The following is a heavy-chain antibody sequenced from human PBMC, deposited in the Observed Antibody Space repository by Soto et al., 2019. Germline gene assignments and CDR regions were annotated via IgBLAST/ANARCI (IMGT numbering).Heavy chain of an antibody. CDR1: GGTFSSYA. CDR3: ARDLQPTQRYYYGMDV. CDR2: IIPSFGTA. V-gene: IGHV1-69*01. Sequence: QVQLVQSGAEGKKPGSSVKVSCKASGGTFSSYAISWVRQAPGQGLEGMGGIIPSFGTANYAQKFQGRVTMTADESTSTAYMELSSLRSEDTAVYYCARDLQPTQRYYYGMDVWGQGTTVTVS. J-gene: IGHJ6*02.